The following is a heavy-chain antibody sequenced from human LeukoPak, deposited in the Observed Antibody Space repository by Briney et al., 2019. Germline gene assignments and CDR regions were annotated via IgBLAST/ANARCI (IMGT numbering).Heavy chain of an antibody. J-gene: IGHJ6*02. V-gene: IGHV3-23*01. CDR3: AKVPYPDYGSWRPPFMDV. D-gene: IGHD3-10*01. CDR2: ISDTSTNT. Sequence: PGGSLRLSCAASGFTFSNYALRWVRQAPGKGLEWVSTISDTSTNTYYADSVTGRFTISRDNSMNTLYLQMNSLRAEDTAIYFCAKVPYPDYGSWRPPFMDVWGQGTTVAVSS. CDR1: GFTFSNYA.